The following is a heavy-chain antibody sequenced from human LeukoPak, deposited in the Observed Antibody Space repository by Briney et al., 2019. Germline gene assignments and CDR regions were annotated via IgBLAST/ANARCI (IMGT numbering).Heavy chain of an antibody. CDR3: ARGVLTGSSSAFDL. CDR1: GFIFSDYW. V-gene: IGHV3-74*01. Sequence: QPGGSLRLSCVASGFIFSDYWLPWVRQGPGKGLVWVSRINSDGRTTTHANSVKGRFTISRDNAKNTLYLEMNSLRAEDAAVYYCARGVLTGSSSAFDLWGQGTMVTVSS. D-gene: IGHD1-26*01. CDR2: INSDGRTT. J-gene: IGHJ3*01.